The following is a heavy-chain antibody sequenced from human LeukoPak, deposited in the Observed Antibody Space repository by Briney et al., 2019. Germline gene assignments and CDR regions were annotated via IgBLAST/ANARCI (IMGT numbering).Heavy chain of an antibody. CDR3: ARQGPIAVAEEGGIT. Sequence: PSQTLSLTCTVSGGSISSGSYYWSWIRQPAGKGLEWIGRIYTSGSTNYNPSLKGRVTISVDTSKNQFSLKLSSVTAADTAVYYCARQGPIAVAEEGGITWGQGTLVTVSS. CDR1: GGSISSGSYY. J-gene: IGHJ4*02. D-gene: IGHD6-19*01. CDR2: IYTSGST. V-gene: IGHV4-61*02.